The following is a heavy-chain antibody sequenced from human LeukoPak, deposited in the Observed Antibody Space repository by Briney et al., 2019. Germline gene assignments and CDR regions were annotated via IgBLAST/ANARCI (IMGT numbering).Heavy chain of an antibody. Sequence: PGGSLRLSCAASGFTFSSYGMHWVRQAPGKGLEWVAFIRYDGSNTYYADSVKGQFTISRDNSKNTLYLQMNSLRAEDTAVYYCAKDRFAMIVVVTLDYWGQGTLVTVSS. CDR3: AKDRFAMIVVVTLDY. D-gene: IGHD3-22*01. CDR1: GFTFSSYG. CDR2: IRYDGSNT. J-gene: IGHJ4*02. V-gene: IGHV3-30*02.